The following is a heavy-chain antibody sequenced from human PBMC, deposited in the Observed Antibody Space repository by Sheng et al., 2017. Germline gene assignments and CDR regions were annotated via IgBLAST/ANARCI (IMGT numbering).Heavy chain of an antibody. J-gene: IGHJ6*03. CDR1: GGTFSSYA. Sequence: QVQLVQSGAEVKKPGSSVKVSCKASGGTFSSYAISWVRQAPGQGLEWMGGIIPIFGTANYAQKFQGRVTITTDESTSTAYMELSSLRSEDTAVYYCARDRSQKSSSWPDYYYYYMDVWGKGTTVTVSS. CDR2: IIPIFGTA. V-gene: IGHV1-69*05. D-gene: IGHD6-13*01. CDR3: ARDRSQKSSSWPDYYYYYMDV.